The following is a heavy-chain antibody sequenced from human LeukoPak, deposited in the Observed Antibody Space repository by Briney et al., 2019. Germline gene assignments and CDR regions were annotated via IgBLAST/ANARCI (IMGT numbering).Heavy chain of an antibody. CDR1: GFTFSSYS. CDR2: ISSSSSYI. V-gene: IGHV3-21*01. Sequence: GGSLRLSCAAAGFTFSSYSMNWVRQAPGKGLEWVSFISSSSSYIYYADSVKGRFTISRDNAKNSLYLQMNSLRAEDTAVYYCARDEGVIVGATPTTISYWGQGTLVTVSS. CDR3: ARDEGVIVGATPTTISY. J-gene: IGHJ4*02. D-gene: IGHD1-26*01.